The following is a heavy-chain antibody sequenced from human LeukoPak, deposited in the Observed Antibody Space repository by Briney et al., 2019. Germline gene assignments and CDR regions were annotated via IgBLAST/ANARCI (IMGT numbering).Heavy chain of an antibody. Sequence: GRSLRLSCVASGFAFSSYTIYWVRQAPGKGLEWVSSISSSSSYISYADSLKGRFTISRDNAKNSLSLQMNSLRAEDTAVYYCARAGSRLIEYRMDVWGQGTTVTVSS. CDR1: GFAFSSYT. V-gene: IGHV3-21*01. D-gene: IGHD2-2*01. J-gene: IGHJ6*02. CDR3: ARAGSRLIEYRMDV. CDR2: ISSSSSYI.